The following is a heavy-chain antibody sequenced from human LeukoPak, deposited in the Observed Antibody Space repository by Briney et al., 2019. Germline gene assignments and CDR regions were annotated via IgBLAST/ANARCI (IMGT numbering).Heavy chain of an antibody. D-gene: IGHD3-22*01. CDR2: IRYDGSNK. V-gene: IGHV3-30*02. CDR1: GFTFSSYG. Sequence: GGSLRLSCAASGFTFSSYGMHWVRQAPGKGLEWVAFIRYDGSNKYYADSVKGRFTISRDNSQNTLYLQMNSLRAEDTAVYYCAGSSGYYYVDGWFDPWGQGTLVTVSS. J-gene: IGHJ5*02. CDR3: AGSSGYYYVDGWFDP.